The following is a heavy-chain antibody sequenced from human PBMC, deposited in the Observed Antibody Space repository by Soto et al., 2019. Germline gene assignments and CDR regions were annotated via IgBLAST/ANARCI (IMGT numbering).Heavy chain of an antibody. V-gene: IGHV4-34*01. Sequence: TSETLSLTCAVYGGSFSGYYWSWIRQPPGKGLEWIGEINHSGSTNYNPSLKSRVTISVDTSKNQFSLKLSSVTAADTAVYYCARTYYYGSGSYPIWGQGTLVTVS. D-gene: IGHD3-10*01. CDR2: INHSGST. CDR3: ARTYYYGSGSYPI. CDR1: GGSFSGYY. J-gene: IGHJ4*02.